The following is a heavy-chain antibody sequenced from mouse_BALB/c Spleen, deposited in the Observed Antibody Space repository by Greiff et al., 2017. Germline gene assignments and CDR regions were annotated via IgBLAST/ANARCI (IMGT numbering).Heavy chain of an antibody. CDR1: GFSLTGYG. Sequence: VKLQESGPGLVAPSQSLSITCTVSGFSLTGYGVNWVRQPPGKGLEWLGMIWGDGSTDYNSALKSRLSISKDNSKSQVFLKMNSLQTDDTARYYCAREGYITTVVARYYAMDYWGQGTSVTVSS. V-gene: IGHV2-6-7*02. CDR3: AREGYITTVVARYYAMDY. J-gene: IGHJ4*01. CDR2: IWGDGST. D-gene: IGHD1-1*01.